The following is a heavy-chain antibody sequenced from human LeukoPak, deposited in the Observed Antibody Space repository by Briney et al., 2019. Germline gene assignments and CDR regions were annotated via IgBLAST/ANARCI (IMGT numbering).Heavy chain of an antibody. CDR1: GGSITQTNY. J-gene: IGHJ4*02. V-gene: IGHV4-4*02. CDR2: VNLQGST. Sequence: SETLSLSCDVSGGSITQTNYWTWVRQPPGKGLEWIGEVNLQGSTNYNPSLMRRVAISVDTSANHVSLQLTSVTAADTAVYYCARGISRAKTDYWGQGTLVTVSS. CDR3: ARGISRAKTDY.